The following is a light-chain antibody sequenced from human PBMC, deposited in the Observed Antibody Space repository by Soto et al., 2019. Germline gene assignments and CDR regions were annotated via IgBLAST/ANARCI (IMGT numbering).Light chain of an antibody. CDR2: DAS. CDR1: QSISNW. V-gene: IGKV1-5*01. J-gene: IGKJ4*01. CDR3: QQDNSDSFT. Sequence: DIQMTQSPSTLSASVGDRVTITCRASQSISNWLAWYQQKPGRAPKLLIYDASTLESGVPSRFSGSGSGTEFTLTISSLQPDDFATYYCQQDNSDSFTFGGGTKVDI.